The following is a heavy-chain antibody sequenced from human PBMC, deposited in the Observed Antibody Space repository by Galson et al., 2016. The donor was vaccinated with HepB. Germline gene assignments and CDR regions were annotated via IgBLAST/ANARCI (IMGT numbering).Heavy chain of an antibody. CDR2: SFSYKGNT. D-gene: IGHD3-3*01. Sequence: SVKVSCKASGYTFSDYGISWVRQAPGQGLEWMGWSFSYKGNTNYAQRFQGRVTMTTDTSTNTAYMELRSLRSDETAVYYCVRDLGRTIFGVAQGCLDYWGQGTRVTVSS. V-gene: IGHV1-18*01. CDR1: GYTFSDYG. J-gene: IGHJ4*02. CDR3: VRDLGRTIFGVAQGCLDY.